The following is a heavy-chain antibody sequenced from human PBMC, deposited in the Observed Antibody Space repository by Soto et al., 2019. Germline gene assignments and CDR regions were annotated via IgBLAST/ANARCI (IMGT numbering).Heavy chain of an antibody. Sequence: QVQLMQSGAEVRKPGSSVTVSCKASGGTFSSNPISWVRQAPGQGLEWMGGIIPIFATPHYARRFLDRVKPTADRSTNTPYMELTGLTSEDTVIYYCARDLSAVKRFESFKYYRMDVWGQGTTVTVS. J-gene: IGHJ6*02. CDR2: IIPIFATP. D-gene: IGHD3-3*01. CDR3: ARDLSAVKRFESFKYYRMDV. CDR1: GGTFSSNP. V-gene: IGHV1-69*06.